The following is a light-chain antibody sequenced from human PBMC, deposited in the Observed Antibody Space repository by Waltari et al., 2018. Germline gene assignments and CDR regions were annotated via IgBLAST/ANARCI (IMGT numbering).Light chain of an antibody. Sequence: DIQMTQSPASLSASIGARVTITCRASQGISNYLAWYQQKPGKVPKLLIYSASTLQSGVPSRFSGSGSGTDFTLTISSLQPEDVATYYCQKYNSAPRTFGQGTTVEIK. J-gene: IGKJ1*01. CDR3: QKYNSAPRT. V-gene: IGKV1-27*01. CDR2: SAS. CDR1: QGISNY.